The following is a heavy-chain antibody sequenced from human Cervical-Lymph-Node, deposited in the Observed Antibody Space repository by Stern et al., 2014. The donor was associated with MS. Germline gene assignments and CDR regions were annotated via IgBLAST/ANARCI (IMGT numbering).Heavy chain of an antibody. D-gene: IGHD4-17*01. Sequence: QVTLRESGPALVKPTKTLTLTCTFSGFSLNTRGMCVSWIRQHPGKAWEWLALIDGEDDKYYSPSLKTRLTISKDTSKNQVVLTVANMDPVDTATYYCARIPVTGGNYFDKWGQGTLVIVSS. CDR2: IDGEDDK. J-gene: IGHJ4*02. V-gene: IGHV2-70*01. CDR1: GFSLNTRGMC. CDR3: ARIPVTGGNYFDK.